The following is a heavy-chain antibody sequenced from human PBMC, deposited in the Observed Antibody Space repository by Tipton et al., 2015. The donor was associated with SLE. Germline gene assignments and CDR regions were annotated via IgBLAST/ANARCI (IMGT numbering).Heavy chain of an antibody. CDR2: INHSGST. V-gene: IGHV4-34*01. D-gene: IGHD3-16*01. Sequence: TLSLTCSVSGVSISTYYWSWIRQSPGKGLEWIGEINHSGSTNYNTSLKSQVTISLGTSKNQLSLKLTSVTAADTAVYFCASRGGGGSHFDYWGQGTLVSVSS. J-gene: IGHJ4*02. CDR3: ASRGGGGSHFDY. CDR1: GVSISTYY.